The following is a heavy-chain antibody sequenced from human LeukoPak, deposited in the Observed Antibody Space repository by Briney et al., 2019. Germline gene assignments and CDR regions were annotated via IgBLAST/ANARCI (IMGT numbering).Heavy chain of an antibody. CDR3: ARDGLGNYGMDV. J-gene: IGHJ6*02. CDR1: GGTFSSCA. D-gene: IGHD7-27*01. V-gene: IGHV1-69*04. Sequence: SVKVSCKASGGTFSSCAISWVRQAPGQGLEWMGRIIPIFGIANYAQKFQGRVTITADKSTSTAYMELSSLRSEDTAVYYCARDGLGNYGMDVWGQGTTVTVSS. CDR2: IIPIFGIA.